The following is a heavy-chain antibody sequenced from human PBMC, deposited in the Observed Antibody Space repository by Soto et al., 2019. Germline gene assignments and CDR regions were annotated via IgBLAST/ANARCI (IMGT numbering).Heavy chain of an antibody. D-gene: IGHD2-21*02. CDR3: ARDKIHAEYCGGDCYPHAFDI. J-gene: IGHJ3*02. CDR1: GFTFSSYS. CDR2: ISSSSSTI. V-gene: IGHV3-48*02. Sequence: GGSLRLSCAASGFTFSSYSMNWVRQAPGKGLEWVSYISSSSSTIYYADSVKGRFTISRDNAKNSLYLQMNSLRDEDTAVYYCARDKIHAEYCGGDCYPHAFDIWGQGTMVTVSS.